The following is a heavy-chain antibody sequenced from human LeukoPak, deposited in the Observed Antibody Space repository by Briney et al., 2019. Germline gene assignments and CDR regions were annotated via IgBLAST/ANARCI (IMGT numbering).Heavy chain of an antibody. CDR2: IYYSGST. D-gene: IGHD3-10*02. CDR1: GGSISSYY. Sequence: SETLSLTCTVSGGSISSYYWSWIRQPPGKGLEWIGYIYYSGSTNYNPSLKSRVTISVDTSKNQFSLKLSSLTAADTAVYYCAKVGAVPPACFAPGARGT. J-gene: IGHJ5*02. CDR3: AKVGAVPPACFAP. V-gene: IGHV4-59*01.